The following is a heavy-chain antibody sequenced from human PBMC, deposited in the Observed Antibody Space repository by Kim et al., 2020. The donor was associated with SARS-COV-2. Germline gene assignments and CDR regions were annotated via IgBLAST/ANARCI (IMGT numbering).Heavy chain of an antibody. CDR3: ARQDCSGGSCYTDWFDP. CDR2: IYYSGST. Sequence: SETLSLTCTVSGGSISSSTNYWGWIRQPPGKGLEWIGSIYYSGSTYYNPSLKSRVTISVDTSKNQFSLKLSSVTAADTAGYYCARQDCSGGSCYTDWFDP. CDR1: GGSISSSTNY. V-gene: IGHV4-39*01. J-gene: IGHJ5*02. D-gene: IGHD2-15*01.